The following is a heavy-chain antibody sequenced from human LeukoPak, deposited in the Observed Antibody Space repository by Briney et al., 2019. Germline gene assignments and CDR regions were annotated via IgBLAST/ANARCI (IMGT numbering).Heavy chain of an antibody. CDR1: GGSFSRDY. V-gene: IGHV4-59*12. Sequence: SETLSLTCTVSGGSFSRDYWSWIRQPPGKGLEWIGYIYYTGSTNYNPSLKSRVTISVDTSKNQFSLRLSPVTAADTAVYYCARLITGTMVRGVRNYWGQGTLVTVSS. CDR2: IYYTGST. D-gene: IGHD3-10*01. J-gene: IGHJ4*02. CDR3: ARLITGTMVRGVRNY.